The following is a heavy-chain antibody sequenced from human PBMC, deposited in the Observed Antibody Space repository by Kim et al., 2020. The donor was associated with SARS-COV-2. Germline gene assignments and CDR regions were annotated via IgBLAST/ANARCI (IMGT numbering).Heavy chain of an antibody. V-gene: IGHV1-2*06. Sequence: ASVKVSCKASGYTFTGYYMHWVRQAPGQGLEWMGRINPNSGGTNYAQKFQGRVTMTRDTSISTAYMELSRLRSDDTAVYYCARERDSGYGLITMIVVVTPEFDYWGQGTLVTVSS. CDR1: GYTFTGYY. CDR3: ARERDSGYGLITMIVVVTPEFDY. CDR2: INPNSGGT. D-gene: IGHD3-22*01. J-gene: IGHJ4*02.